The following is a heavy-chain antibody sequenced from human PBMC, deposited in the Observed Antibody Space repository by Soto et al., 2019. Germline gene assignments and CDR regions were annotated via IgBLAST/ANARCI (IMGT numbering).Heavy chain of an antibody. CDR1: GDSVSSNSAA. CDR2: TYYRSKWYN. D-gene: IGHD6-13*01. J-gene: IGHJ3*02. V-gene: IGHV6-1*01. CDR3: ARVSSSSWSPEDAFDI. Sequence: SQTLSLTCAISGDSVSSNSAAWNWIRQSPSRGLEWLGRTYYRSKWYNDYAVSVKSRITINPDTSKNQFSLQLNSVTPEDTAVYYCARVSSSSWSPEDAFDIWGQGTIVIVSS.